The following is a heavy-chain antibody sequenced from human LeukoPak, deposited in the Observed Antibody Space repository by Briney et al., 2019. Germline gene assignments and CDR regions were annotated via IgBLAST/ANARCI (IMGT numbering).Heavy chain of an antibody. Sequence: GGSLRLSCAASGFTFSSYGMNWVRQAPGKGLECVSYISEGSSTILYADSVKGRFTISRDNSKNTQYLQMNSLRAEDTAVYYCAKDGGSYGPSYYYGMDVWGQGTTVTVSS. J-gene: IGHJ6*02. CDR3: AKDGGSYGPSYYYGMDV. CDR1: GFTFSSYG. D-gene: IGHD5-18*01. CDR2: ISEGSSTI. V-gene: IGHV3-48*01.